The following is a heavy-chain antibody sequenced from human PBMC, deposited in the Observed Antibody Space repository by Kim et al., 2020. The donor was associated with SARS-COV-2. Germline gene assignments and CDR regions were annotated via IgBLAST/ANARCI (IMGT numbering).Heavy chain of an antibody. D-gene: IGHD3-9*01. V-gene: IGHV3-30*18. CDR2: ISYDGSNK. CDR1: GFTFSSYG. CDR3: AKDLSDILTGFDY. J-gene: IGHJ4*02. Sequence: GGSLRLSCAASGFTFSSYGMHWVRQAPGKGLEWVAVISYDGSNKYYADSVKGRFTISRDNSKNTLYLQMNSLRAEDTAVYYCAKDLSDILTGFDYWGQGT.